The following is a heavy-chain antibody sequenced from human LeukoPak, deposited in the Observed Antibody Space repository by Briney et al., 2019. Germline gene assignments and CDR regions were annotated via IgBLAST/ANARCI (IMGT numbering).Heavy chain of an antibody. J-gene: IGHJ4*02. V-gene: IGHV3-66*01. CDR1: EFSVGSNY. D-gene: IGHD6-13*01. CDR3: ARAGRSSSWFRFDY. CDR2: IYSGGST. Sequence: GGSLRLSCAASEFSVGSNYMTWVRQAPGKGLEWVSLIYSGGSTYYADSVKGRFTISRDNSKNTLYLQMNSLRAEDTAVYYCARAGRSSSWFRFDYWGQGTLVTVSS.